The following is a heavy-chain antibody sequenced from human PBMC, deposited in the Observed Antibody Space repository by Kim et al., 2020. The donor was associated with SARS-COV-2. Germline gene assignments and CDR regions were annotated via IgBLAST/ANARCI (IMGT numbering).Heavy chain of an antibody. V-gene: IGHV3-7*03. CDR3: ARRVFDP. CDR2: IKVDGSEK. Sequence: GGSLRLSCAASGFSFSSYCLSWVRQAPGKGLEWVANIKVDGSEKYYVDSVKGRFTISRDNAKNSLYPQMNSLRTDDTTVDYCARRVFDPWAQGNFVTVCS. CDR1: GFSFSSYC. J-gene: IGHJ5*02.